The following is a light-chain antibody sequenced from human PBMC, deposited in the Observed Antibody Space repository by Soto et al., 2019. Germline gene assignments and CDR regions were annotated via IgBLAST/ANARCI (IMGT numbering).Light chain of an antibody. CDR2: GAS. Sequence: EIVLTQAPGTLSLSPGERATLSCRASQSVSSSYLAWYQQRPGQAPRLLIYGASSRATGIPDRFSGSGSGTDFSLTISGLEPEDSAVYYWQQYGSSPLTFGGGTKVEI. CDR3: QQYGSSPLT. CDR1: QSVSSSY. J-gene: IGKJ4*01. V-gene: IGKV3-20*01.